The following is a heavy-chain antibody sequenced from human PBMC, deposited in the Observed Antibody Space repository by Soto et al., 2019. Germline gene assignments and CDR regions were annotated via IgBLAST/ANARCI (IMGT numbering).Heavy chain of an antibody. Sequence: SQTLSLTCAISGDSVSSNSAAWNWIRQSPSRGLEWLGRTYYRSKWYNDYAVSVKSRITINPDTSKNQFSLQLNSVTPEDTAVYYCARGRHYYDILTGYYTGYYYYYMDVWGKGTTVTVSS. CDR3: ARGRHYYDILTGYYTGYYYYYMDV. D-gene: IGHD3-9*01. V-gene: IGHV6-1*01. CDR2: TYYRSKWYN. CDR1: GDSVSSNSAA. J-gene: IGHJ6*03.